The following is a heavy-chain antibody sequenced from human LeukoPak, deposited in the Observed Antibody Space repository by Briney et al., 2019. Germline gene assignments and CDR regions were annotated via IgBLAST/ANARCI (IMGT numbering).Heavy chain of an antibody. Sequence: GGSLRLSCAASGFTFDDYAMYWVRQAPGKGLEWVSGISWNSGSIGYADSVKGRFTISRDNAKNSLYLQMNSLRAEDTALYYCAKLTGHNSGWLDYWGQGTLVTVSS. J-gene: IGHJ4*02. CDR2: ISWNSGSI. CDR1: GFTFDDYA. CDR3: AKLTGHNSGWLDY. V-gene: IGHV3-9*01. D-gene: IGHD6-19*01.